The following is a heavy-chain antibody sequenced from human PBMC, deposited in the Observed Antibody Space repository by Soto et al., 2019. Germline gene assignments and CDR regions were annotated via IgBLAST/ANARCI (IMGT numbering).Heavy chain of an antibody. Sequence: YAQNFQGRVTITADKSTSTAYMELSSLRSEDTAVYYCARDSGRSDAVSAAISAMDVWGQGTTVTVSS. D-gene: IGHD2-2*01. J-gene: IGHJ6*02. V-gene: IGHV1-69*04. CDR3: ARDSGRSDAVSAAISAMDV.